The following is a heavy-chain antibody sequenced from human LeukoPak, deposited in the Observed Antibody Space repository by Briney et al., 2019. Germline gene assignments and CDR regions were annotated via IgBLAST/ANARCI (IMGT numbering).Heavy chain of an antibody. Sequence: GGSLRLSCAASGFTFSSYGMSWVRQAPGKGLGWVSAISGSGGSTYYADSVKGRSTISRDNSKNTLYLQMNSLRAEDTAVYYCTPPPSDYWGQGTLVTVSS. CDR1: GFTFSSYG. V-gene: IGHV3-23*01. J-gene: IGHJ4*02. CDR3: TPPPSDY. CDR2: ISGSGGST.